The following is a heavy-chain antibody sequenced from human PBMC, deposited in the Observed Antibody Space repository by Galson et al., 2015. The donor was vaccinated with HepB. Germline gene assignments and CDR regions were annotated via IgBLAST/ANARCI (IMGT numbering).Heavy chain of an antibody. J-gene: IGHJ4*02. CDR1: RFTISRYW. V-gene: IGHV3-7*03. Sequence: SLRLSCAAPRFTISRYWVSRVRQAPGKGPEWVANINQDGSDRNYVDSVKGRFTISRDNARNSLYLQMSSLRAEDTAVYYCTSEPTDSEEGYWGQGTLVTVSS. CDR2: INQDGSDR. CDR3: TSEPTDSEEGY.